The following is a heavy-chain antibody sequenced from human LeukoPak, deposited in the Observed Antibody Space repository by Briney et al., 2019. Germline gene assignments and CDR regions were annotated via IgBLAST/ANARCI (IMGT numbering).Heavy chain of an antibody. CDR3: ARKKLVARGYFDF. Sequence: SETLSLTCTVSGDSVSNSGYYWDWIRQSPGKGLEWIGSINHSGTTYYEPSLKSRVTISVDASKNQFSLKLSSVTAADTTIYYCARKKLVARGYFDFWGRGIPVTVSS. V-gene: IGHV4-39*01. CDR1: GDSVSNSGYY. CDR2: INHSGTT. J-gene: IGHJ4*02. D-gene: IGHD6-13*01.